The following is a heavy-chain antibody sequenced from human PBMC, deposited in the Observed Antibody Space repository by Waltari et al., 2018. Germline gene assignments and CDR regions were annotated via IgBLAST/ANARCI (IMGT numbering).Heavy chain of an antibody. V-gene: IGHV4-4*07. D-gene: IGHD3-9*01. CDR3: ARGLAFDS. CDR2: IYASGTT. CDR1: GSSISNNY. J-gene: IGHJ4*02. Sequence: QVQLQESGPGLVKPSETLSLTCPGPGSSISNNYWNWIRQPAGKGLEWIGRIYASGTTNYNPSLKSRVSVSVDTSKNQFSLNLTSVTAADTAVYYCARGLAFDSWGQGSLVTVSS.